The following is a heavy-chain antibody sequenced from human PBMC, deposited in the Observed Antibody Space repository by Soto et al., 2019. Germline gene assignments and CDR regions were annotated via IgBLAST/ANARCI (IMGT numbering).Heavy chain of an antibody. CDR1: GGSISSYY. Sequence: SETLSLTCTVSGGSISSYYWSWIRQPPGKGLEWIGYIYYSGSTNYNPSLKSRVTISVDTSKNQFSLKLSSVTAADTAVYYCECHTCRDLAAPFAFWSQRTLVTVSS. CDR2: IYYSGST. V-gene: IGHV4-59*08. J-gene: IGHJ4*02. D-gene: IGHD2-15*01. CDR3: ECHTCRDLAAPFAF.